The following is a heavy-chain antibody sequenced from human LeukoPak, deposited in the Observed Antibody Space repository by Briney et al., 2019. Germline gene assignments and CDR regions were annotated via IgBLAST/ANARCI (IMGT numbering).Heavy chain of an antibody. V-gene: IGHV3-23*01. J-gene: IGHJ5*02. CDR2: ISGSAGST. CDR1: GFTFSSYA. CDR3: AKIPVATIWDWFDP. D-gene: IGHD5-12*01. Sequence: GGSLRLSCAASGFTFSSYAMSWVRQAPGKGLEWVSAISGSAGSTYYADSVRGRFTISRDNSKNTLYLQMNSLRAADTAVYYCAKIPVATIWDWFDPWGQGTLVTVSS.